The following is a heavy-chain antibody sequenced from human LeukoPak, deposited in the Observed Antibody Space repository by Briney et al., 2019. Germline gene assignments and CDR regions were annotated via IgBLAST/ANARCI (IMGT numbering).Heavy chain of an antibody. Sequence: ASVKVSCKASGYTFTSYYMHWVRQAPGQGLEWMGIINPSGGSTSYAQKFQGRVTMTRDMSTSTVYMELSSLRSEDTAVYYCAREGGRGYSSTRGRGYYYYGMDVWGQGTTVTVSS. CDR3: AREGGRGYSSTRGRGYYYYGMDV. CDR2: INPSGGST. V-gene: IGHV1-46*01. D-gene: IGHD6-13*01. CDR1: GYTFTSYY. J-gene: IGHJ6*02.